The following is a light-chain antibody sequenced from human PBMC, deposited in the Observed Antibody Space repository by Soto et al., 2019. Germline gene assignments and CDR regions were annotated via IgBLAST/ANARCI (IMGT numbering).Light chain of an antibody. CDR1: QSVSRN. Sequence: EVVMTQSPATLSVSPGERATLSCRVSQSVSRNLAWYQQRPGRAPRLLIYDASTRATNIPTRFSGSGSGTEFTLTISSLQSEDFAVYYCQQHNHWPLYTFGQGTKLEIK. CDR3: QQHNHWPLYT. J-gene: IGKJ2*01. V-gene: IGKV3-15*01. CDR2: DAS.